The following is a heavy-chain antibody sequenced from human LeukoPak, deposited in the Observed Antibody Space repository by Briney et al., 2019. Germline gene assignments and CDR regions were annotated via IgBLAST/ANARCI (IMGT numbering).Heavy chain of an antibody. CDR3: AKEGIQMATLHN. J-gene: IGHJ1*01. D-gene: IGHD5-24*01. Sequence: GGSLRLSCAASGFTFDDYTMHWVRQAPGKGLEWVSLISWDGGSTYYADSVKGRFTISRDNTKNSLYLQMNSLRTEDTALYYCAKEGIQMATLHNWGQGTLVTVSS. V-gene: IGHV3-43*01. CDR1: GFTFDDYT. CDR2: ISWDGGST.